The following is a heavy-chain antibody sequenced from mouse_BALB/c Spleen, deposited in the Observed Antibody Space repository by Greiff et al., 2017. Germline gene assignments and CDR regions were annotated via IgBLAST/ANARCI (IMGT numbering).Heavy chain of an antibody. CDR2: ISSGGGST. Sequence: EVMLVESGGGLVKPGGSLKLSCAASGFAFSSYDMSWVRQTPGKRLEWVAYISSGGGSTYYPDTVKGRFTISRDNAKNTLYLQMSSLKSEDTAMYYCARGNYVRAMDYWGQGTSVTVSS. CDR1: GFAFSSYD. CDR3: ARGNYVRAMDY. V-gene: IGHV5-12-1*01. J-gene: IGHJ4*01. D-gene: IGHD1-1*01.